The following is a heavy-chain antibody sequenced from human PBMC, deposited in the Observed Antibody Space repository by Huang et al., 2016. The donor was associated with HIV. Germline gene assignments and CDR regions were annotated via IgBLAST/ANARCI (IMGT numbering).Heavy chain of an antibody. CDR2: MNPKSGNV. CDR1: GYTFTNYD. V-gene: IGHV1-8*01. Sequence: QIQLAQSGAEVKKPGASVKVSCQASGYTFTNYDINWVRQASGQGVEWMGGMNPKSGNVGYTKKFQGRVAILRTSSINTSYLEVTSLTSEDTAVYYCARGFGINYNHEAFDVWGQGTMVTVSS. J-gene: IGHJ3*01. D-gene: IGHD3-10*01. CDR3: ARGFGINYNHEAFDV.